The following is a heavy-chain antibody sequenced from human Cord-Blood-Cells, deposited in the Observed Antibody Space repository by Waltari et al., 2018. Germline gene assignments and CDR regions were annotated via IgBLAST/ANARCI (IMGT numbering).Heavy chain of an antibody. Sequence: QVQLQESGPGLVKPSETLSLTCTVSGGSISSYYWSWIRQPQGKGLEWIGYIYYSGSTNYNPSLKSRVTISVDTSKNQFSLKLSSVTAADTAVYYCARDFQRYGIVGATGAFDIWGQGTMVTVSS. CDR1: GGSISSYY. J-gene: IGHJ3*02. CDR2: IYYSGST. D-gene: IGHD1-26*01. CDR3: ARDFQRYGIVGATGAFDI. V-gene: IGHV4-59*01.